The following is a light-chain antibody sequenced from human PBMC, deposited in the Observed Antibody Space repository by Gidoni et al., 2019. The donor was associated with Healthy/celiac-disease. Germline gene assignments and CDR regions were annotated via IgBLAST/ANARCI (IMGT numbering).Light chain of an antibody. Sequence: DIQMTQSPSSLSASVGDRVTITCQAIQDISNYLNWYQQKAGKAPKLLIYDASKLETGVPSRFSGSGSGTDFTFTISILQPEDIATYYCQQYDNLPTFGGGTKVEIK. CDR1: QDISNY. J-gene: IGKJ4*01. CDR3: QQYDNLPT. CDR2: DAS. V-gene: IGKV1-33*01.